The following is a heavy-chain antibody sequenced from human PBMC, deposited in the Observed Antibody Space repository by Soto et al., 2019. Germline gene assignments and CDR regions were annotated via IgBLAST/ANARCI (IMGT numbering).Heavy chain of an antibody. J-gene: IGHJ6*02. CDR3: ARVAVAAYYYYYSMDV. CDR2: IYHSGST. CDR1: GGSISSSNW. V-gene: IGHV4-4*02. D-gene: IGHD6-19*01. Sequence: NPSETLSLTCAVSGGSISSSNWWSWVRQPPGKGLEWIGEIYHSGSTNYNPSLKSRVTISVDKSKNQFSLKLSSVTAADTAVYYCARVAVAAYYYYYSMDVWGQGTTVTVSS.